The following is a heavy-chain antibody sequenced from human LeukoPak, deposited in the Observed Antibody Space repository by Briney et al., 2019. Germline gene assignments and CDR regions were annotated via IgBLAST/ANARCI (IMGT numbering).Heavy chain of an antibody. Sequence: PSQTLSLTCAVDGGSFSGYYWSWIRQPPRKGPEWIGEINHSGRTNFNPSLKIRVTISVDTSKNQFSLKLSSVTAADTAVYYCARSGIEEYYYGSGSYFGEFDYWGQGTLVTVSS. CDR2: INHSGRT. CDR1: GGSFSGYY. J-gene: IGHJ4*02. V-gene: IGHV4-34*01. CDR3: ARSGIEEYYYGSGSYFGEFDY. D-gene: IGHD3-10*01.